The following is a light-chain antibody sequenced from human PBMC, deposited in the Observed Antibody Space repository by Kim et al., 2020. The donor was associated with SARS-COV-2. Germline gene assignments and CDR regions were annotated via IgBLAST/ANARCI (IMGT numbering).Light chain of an antibody. CDR1: QDIRDR. CDR2: ATS. CDR3: QQYDSYPLT. Sequence: DIQMTQSPSSLAASVGDRVIITCRASQDIRDRVAWFQQKPGKAPKSLIYATSTLQSGVSSKFSGSGSGTHFTLTISSLESEDFATYYCQQYDSYPLTFGGGTKVDIK. V-gene: IGKV1-16*02. J-gene: IGKJ4*01.